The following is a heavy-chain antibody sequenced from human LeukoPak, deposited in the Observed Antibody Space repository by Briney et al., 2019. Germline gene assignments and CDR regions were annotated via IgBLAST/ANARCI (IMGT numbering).Heavy chain of an antibody. V-gene: IGHV3-48*03. CDR3: ARDDSGAGGTPVLAY. CDR1: GFTLSTYE. D-gene: IGHD6-13*01. J-gene: IGHJ4*02. Sequence: GGSLRLSCAASGFTLSTYEMNWVRQAPGKGLEWVSYISSSGSTIYYTDSVKGRFTISRDNAKNSLYLQMNSLRAEDTAVYYCARDDSGAGGTPVLAYWGQGTLVTVSS. CDR2: ISSSGSTI.